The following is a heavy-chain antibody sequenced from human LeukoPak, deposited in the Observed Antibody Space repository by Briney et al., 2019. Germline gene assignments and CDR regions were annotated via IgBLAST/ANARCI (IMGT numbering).Heavy chain of an antibody. V-gene: IGHV4-34*01. CDR1: GGSFSGYY. CDR3: ARVGSTSCYRCLDY. Sequence: SETLSLTCAVYGGSFSGYYWSWIRQPPGKGLEWIGEINHSGSTNYNPSLKSRVTISVDTSKNQFSLKLSSVTAADTAVYYCARVGSTSCYRCLDYWGQGTLVTVSS. J-gene: IGHJ4*02. CDR2: INHSGST. D-gene: IGHD2-2*01.